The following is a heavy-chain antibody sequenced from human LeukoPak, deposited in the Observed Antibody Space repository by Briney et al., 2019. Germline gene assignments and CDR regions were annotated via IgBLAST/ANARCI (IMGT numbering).Heavy chain of an antibody. D-gene: IGHD3-3*01. CDR3: AREITIFGVVIFDP. V-gene: IGHV4-61*02. CDR1: GGSISSGSYY. J-gene: IGHJ5*02. CDR2: IYTSGST. Sequence: SETLSLTCTVSGGSISSGSYYWGWIRQPAGKGLEWIGRIYTSGSTNYNPSLKSRVTISVDTSKNQFSLKLSSVTAADTAVYYCAREITIFGVVIFDPWGQGTLVTVSS.